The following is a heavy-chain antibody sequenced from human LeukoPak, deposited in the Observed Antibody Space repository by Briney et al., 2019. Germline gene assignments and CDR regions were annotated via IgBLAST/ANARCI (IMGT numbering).Heavy chain of an antibody. Sequence: GGSLRLSCAASGFTFSSYAMHWVRQAPGKGLEWVAVISYDGSNKYYADSVKGRFTISRDNSKNTLYLQMNSLRAEDTAVYYCASPYYYDSSGYYDTIDYWGQGTLVTVSS. CDR2: ISYDGSNK. J-gene: IGHJ4*02. CDR3: ASPYYYDSSGYYDTIDY. V-gene: IGHV3-30*04. D-gene: IGHD3-22*01. CDR1: GFTFSSYA.